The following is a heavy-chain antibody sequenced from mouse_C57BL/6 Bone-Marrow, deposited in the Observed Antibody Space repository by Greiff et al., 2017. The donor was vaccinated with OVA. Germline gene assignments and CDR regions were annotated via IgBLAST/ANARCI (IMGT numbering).Heavy chain of an antibody. CDR3: ARVGNWGYFDY. V-gene: IGHV14-2*01. CDR1: GFNIKDYY. J-gene: IGHJ2*01. D-gene: IGHD4-1*01. Sequence: VQLQQSGAELVKPGASVKLSCTASGFNIKDYYMHWVKQRTEQGLEWIGRIDPEGGGTKYAPKFQGKATITADTSSNTAYLQLSSLTSEDTAADYCARVGNWGYFDYWGQGTTLTVSS. CDR2: IDPEGGGT.